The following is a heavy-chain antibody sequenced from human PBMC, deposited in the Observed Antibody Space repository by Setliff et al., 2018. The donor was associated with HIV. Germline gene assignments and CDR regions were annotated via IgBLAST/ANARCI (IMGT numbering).Heavy chain of an antibody. V-gene: IGHV4-34*01. CDR1: GGSLSGYY. D-gene: IGHD2-15*01. Sequence: SDTLSLTCAVYGGSLSGYYWSWIRQPPGKGLEWFGEINHSGSTNYNPSLKSRVTISVDTSKNQFSLKLSSATAADTAVYYCARGIAPAPVVVVPNWFDPWGQGTLVTVSS. CDR3: ARGIAPAPVVVVPNWFDP. J-gene: IGHJ5*02. CDR2: INHSGST.